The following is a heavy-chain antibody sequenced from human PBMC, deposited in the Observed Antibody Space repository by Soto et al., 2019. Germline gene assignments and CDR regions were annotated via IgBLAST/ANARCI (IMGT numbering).Heavy chain of an antibody. Sequence: WGSLRLSCAASGFTFSSYGMHWVRRAPGKGLEWVAVIWYDGSSKYYADSVKGRFTISTDNTKNTLYLQLNSLRAEAPAVCYFETNPDPGFWSSELIHWLEKWGPGTTVNVSS. V-gene: IGHV3-33*01. D-gene: IGHD6-19*01. J-gene: IGHJ6*02. CDR1: GFTFSSYG. CDR3: ETNPDPGFWSSELIHWLEK. CDR2: IWYDGSSK.